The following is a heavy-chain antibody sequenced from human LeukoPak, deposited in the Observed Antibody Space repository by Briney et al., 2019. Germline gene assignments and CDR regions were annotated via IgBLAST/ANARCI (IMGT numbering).Heavy chain of an antibody. D-gene: IGHD3-10*01. CDR3: AREYQGDGSGSYRY. CDR2: IYYSGST. Sequence: SETLSLTCTVSGGSISSSSYYWGWIRQPPGKGLEWIGSIYYSGSTYYNPSLKSRVIISVDTSKNQFSLNLSSVTAADTAVYFCAREYQGDGSGSYRYWGQGTLVTVSS. CDR1: GGSISSSSYY. J-gene: IGHJ4*02. V-gene: IGHV4-39*01.